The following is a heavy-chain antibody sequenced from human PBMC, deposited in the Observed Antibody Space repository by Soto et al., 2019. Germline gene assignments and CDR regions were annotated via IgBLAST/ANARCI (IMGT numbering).Heavy chain of an antibody. CDR1: GFTFSSYG. D-gene: IGHD3-3*01. CDR2: ISYDGSNK. CDR3: AKNYDFWSGSTNNWFDP. V-gene: IGHV3-30*18. Sequence: GGPLRLSCSASGFTFSSYGMHWVRQAPGKGLEWVAVISYDGSNKYYADSVKGRFTISRDNSKNTLYLQMNSLRAEDTAVYYCAKNYDFWSGSTNNWFDPWGQGTLVTVSS. J-gene: IGHJ5*02.